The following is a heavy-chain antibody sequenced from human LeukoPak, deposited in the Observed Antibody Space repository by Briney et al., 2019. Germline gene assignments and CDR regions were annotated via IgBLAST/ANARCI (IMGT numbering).Heavy chain of an antibody. D-gene: IGHD6-6*01. CDR3: ARKPSSGLAAYYFDN. CDR1: GGSISSSSYY. V-gene: IGHV4-39*01. J-gene: IGHJ4*02. CDR2: IYYSGST. Sequence: PSETLSLTCTVSGGSISSSSYYWGWIRQPPGKGLEWIGSIYYSGSTYYNPSLKSRVTISVDTSKNQFSLKLSSVTAADTAVYYCARKPSSGLAAYYFDNWGQGTLVTVSS.